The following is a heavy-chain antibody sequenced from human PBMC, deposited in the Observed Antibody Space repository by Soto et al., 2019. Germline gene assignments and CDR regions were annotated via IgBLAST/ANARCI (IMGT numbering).Heavy chain of an antibody. CDR2: ISWNSGNI. V-gene: IGHV3-9*01. CDR1: GFTFDDYA. CDR3: AITDIVVVGAARNAFDI. Sequence: EVQLVESGGGLEQPGRSLRLSCAASGFTFDDYAMHWVRQAPGKGLEWVSGISWNSGNIGYADSVKGRFTISRDNAKNSLYLQMNRLRAEDTALYYCAITDIVVVGAARNAFDIWGQGTMVTVSS. J-gene: IGHJ3*02. D-gene: IGHD2-15*01.